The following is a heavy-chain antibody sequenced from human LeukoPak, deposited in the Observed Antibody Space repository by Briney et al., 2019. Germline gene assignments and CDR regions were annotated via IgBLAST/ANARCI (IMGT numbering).Heavy chain of an antibody. D-gene: IGHD4-11*01. Sequence: GGFLRLSCAASGFTFSSYGMQWVRQAPGKGLEWVAVISYDGSNKYYADPVKGRFTISRDNSKDTLYLQMNSLRAEDTAVYYCAKTPYSSFGGYFDYWGQGTLVTVSS. CDR3: AKTPYSSFGGYFDY. CDR1: GFTFSSYG. J-gene: IGHJ4*02. V-gene: IGHV3-30*18. CDR2: ISYDGSNK.